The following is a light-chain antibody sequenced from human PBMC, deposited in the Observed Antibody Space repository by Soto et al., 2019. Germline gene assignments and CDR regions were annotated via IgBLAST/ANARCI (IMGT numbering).Light chain of an antibody. CDR2: GAS. CDR3: QQYGSSQYT. J-gene: IGKJ2*01. Sequence: EIVLTQSPGTLSLSPGERATLSCRASQSVSSSYLAWYQQKPGQAPRLLIYGASSRATGIPDRFSGSGSGTDFPPTLSRLEPADFAVYYCQQYGSSQYTFGQGTKLEIK. V-gene: IGKV3-20*01. CDR1: QSVSSSY.